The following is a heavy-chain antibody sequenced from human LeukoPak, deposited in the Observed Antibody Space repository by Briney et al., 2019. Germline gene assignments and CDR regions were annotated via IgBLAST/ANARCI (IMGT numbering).Heavy chain of an antibody. CDR1: GFTVSSSY. J-gene: IGHJ4*02. D-gene: IGHD5-12*01. CDR2: IYSGGNT. Sequence: GGSPRLSCAASGFTVSSSYMSWVRQAPGRGLEWVSLIYSGGNTFYADSVKGRFTISRDNSKNTLYLQMNSLRAEDTAVYYCARDQGSGYGGALGYWGQGTLVTVSS. CDR3: ARDQGSGYGGALGY. V-gene: IGHV3-53*01.